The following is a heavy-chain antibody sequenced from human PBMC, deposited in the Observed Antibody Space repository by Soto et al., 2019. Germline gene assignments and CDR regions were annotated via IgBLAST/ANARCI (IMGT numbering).Heavy chain of an antibody. CDR2: ISAYNGNT. V-gene: IGHV1-18*01. J-gene: IGHJ5*02. CDR3: ARGVGALGDWFDP. CDR1: GYTFTSYG. Sequence: QVQLVQSGGEVKKPGASVKVSCKASGYTFTSYGISWVRQAPGQGLEWMGRISAYNGNTNYAQKLQGRVTMTTDTSTGTGYMELRSRRSDDTAVYCCARGVGALGDWFDPWGQGTLVTVSS. D-gene: IGHD1-26*01.